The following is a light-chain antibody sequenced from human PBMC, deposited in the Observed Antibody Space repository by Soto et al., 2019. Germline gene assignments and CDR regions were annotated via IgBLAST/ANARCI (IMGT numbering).Light chain of an antibody. Sequence: EIVLTQSPATLSLSPGERATLSCRASQSVNTYLAWYQQKPGQAPRLLIYDASNTATGIPARFSGSGSGTDFTLTISSLEPEDFAVYYCQQRSNWPAWTFGQGTKVDIK. CDR2: DAS. V-gene: IGKV3-11*01. CDR3: QQRSNWPAWT. CDR1: QSVNTY. J-gene: IGKJ1*01.